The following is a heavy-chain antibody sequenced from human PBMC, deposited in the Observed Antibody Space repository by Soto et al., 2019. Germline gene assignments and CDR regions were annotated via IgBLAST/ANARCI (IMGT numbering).Heavy chain of an antibody. CDR3: AKDRAPVTMKPDAFDI. D-gene: IGHD4-17*01. V-gene: IGHV3-23*01. J-gene: IGHJ3*02. Sequence: AGGSLRLSCAASGFTFSSYAMSWVRQAPGKGLEWVSAISGSGGSTYYADSVKGRFTISRDNSKNTLYLQMNSLRAEDTAVYYCAKDRAPVTMKPDAFDIWGQGTMVT. CDR2: ISGSGGST. CDR1: GFTFSSYA.